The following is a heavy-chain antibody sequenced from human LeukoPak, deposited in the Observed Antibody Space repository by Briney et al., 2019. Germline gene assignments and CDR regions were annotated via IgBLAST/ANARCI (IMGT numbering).Heavy chain of an antibody. CDR3: AKPRLRGGYLFDY. J-gene: IGHJ4*02. D-gene: IGHD5-12*01. V-gene: IGHV3-30*18. Sequence: PGRSLRLSCAASGFTFSSYGMHWVRQAPGKGLEWMAVVSDDGSNKYYEDSVRGRFTFSRDNSKNTLYLQMSSLRDEDTAVYYCAKPRLRGGYLFDYWGQGTLVTVSS. CDR1: GFTFSSYG. CDR2: VSDDGSNK.